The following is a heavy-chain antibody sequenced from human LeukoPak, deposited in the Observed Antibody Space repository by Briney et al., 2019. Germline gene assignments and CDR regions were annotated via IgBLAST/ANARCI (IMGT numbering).Heavy chain of an antibody. CDR3: ARGTSTGFDR. CDR2: IFYSGTT. J-gene: IGHJ4*02. D-gene: IGHD1-14*01. V-gene: IGHV4-59*01. CDR1: GGSINSFY. Sequence: PSETLSLTCTVSGGSINSFYWGWVRQAPGKGLDFIGYIFYSGTTNYNPSLRSRVTLSVDSSKKFFSLKLTSVTAGDTAVYYCARGTSTGFDRWGQGTLVTVS.